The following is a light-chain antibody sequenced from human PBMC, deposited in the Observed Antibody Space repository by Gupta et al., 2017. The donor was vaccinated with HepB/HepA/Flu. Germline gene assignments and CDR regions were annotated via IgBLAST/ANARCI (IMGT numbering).Light chain of an antibody. CDR1: TSNTGAGYD. V-gene: IGLV1-40*01. J-gene: IGLJ2*01. CDR3: HSYDSSLSGVV. Sequence: QPILSPPSSVSGAPLQTVTISCTGSTSNTGAGYDVHWYQQLPGKAPKLLIFGNTKRPSGVPDRFSGSKSGSSASLAITGLQPEDEADYFCHSYDSSLSGVVFGGGTKLIVL. CDR2: GNT.